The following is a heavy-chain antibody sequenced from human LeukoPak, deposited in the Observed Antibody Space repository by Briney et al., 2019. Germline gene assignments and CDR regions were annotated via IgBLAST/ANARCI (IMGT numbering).Heavy chain of an antibody. J-gene: IGHJ4*02. Sequence: GGSLRLSCAASGFIFSTYWMHWVRQAPGKRLVWVSRINTDGSNTFYADSVKGRFTISRDNARNMVYLQMNSLRAEDTALYYCARDLVGATGDFWGQGTLVTVSS. CDR2: INTDGSNT. CDR3: ARDLVGATGDF. V-gene: IGHV3-74*01. D-gene: IGHD1-26*01. CDR1: GFIFSTYW.